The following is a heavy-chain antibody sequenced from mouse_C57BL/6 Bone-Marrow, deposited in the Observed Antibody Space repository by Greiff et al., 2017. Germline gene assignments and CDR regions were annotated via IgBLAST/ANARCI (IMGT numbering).Heavy chain of an antibody. Sequence: VQRVESGPELARPWASVKISCQAFYTFSRRVHFAIRDTNYWMQWVKQRPGQGLEWIGAIYPGNGDTSYNQKFKGKATLTADKSSSTAYMQLSSLTSEDSAVYYCALGDGYDPYWYFDVWGTGATVTASS. CDR3: SEDSAVYYCALGDGYDPYWYFDV. D-gene: IGHD2-2*01. J-gene: IGHJ1*03. CDR1: YTFSRRVH. V-gene: IGHV1-87*01. CDR2: GQGLEWIG.